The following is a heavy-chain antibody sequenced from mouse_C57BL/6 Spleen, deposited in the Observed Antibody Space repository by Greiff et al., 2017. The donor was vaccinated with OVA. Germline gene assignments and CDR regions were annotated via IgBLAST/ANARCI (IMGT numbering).Heavy chain of an antibody. V-gene: IGHV5-17*01. J-gene: IGHJ3*01. CDR1: GFTFSDYG. D-gene: IGHD2-1*01. Sequence: EVKLVESGGGLVKPGGSLKLSCAASGFTFSDYGMHWVRQAPEKGLEWVAYISSGSSTIYYADTVKGRFTISRDNAKSTLFLQMTSLRSEDTAMYDCASNYLFADWGQGTLVTVSA. CDR2: ISSGSSTI. CDR3: ASNYLFAD.